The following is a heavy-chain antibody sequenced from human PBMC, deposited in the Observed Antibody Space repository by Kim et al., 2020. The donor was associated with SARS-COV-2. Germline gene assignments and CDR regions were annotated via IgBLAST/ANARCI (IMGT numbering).Heavy chain of an antibody. CDR3: ARGRDREYYLDY. Sequence: GESLKISCKGSGYSFNTYWIGWVRQMPGKGLDWMGMIYPGDSDTRYSPSFQGQVTISADKSFSTAYLQWGSLKASDTAMYFCARGRDREYYLDYWGQGTLVTVSS. V-gene: IGHV5-51*01. J-gene: IGHJ4*02. D-gene: IGHD1-26*01. CDR1: GYSFNTYW. CDR2: IYPGDSDT.